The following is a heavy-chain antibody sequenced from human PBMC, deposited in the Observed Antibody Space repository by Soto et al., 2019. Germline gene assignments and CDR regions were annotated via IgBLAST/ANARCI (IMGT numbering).Heavy chain of an antibody. Sequence: GGSLRLSCAAFGFPFSRYWMSWVRQAPGKGLEWVANIKQDGSEKSYVDSVKGRFSISRDNAKNSLYLQMNSLRVEDTAVYFCGRDLPSITGRPGGWFDPWGQGTLVTVSS. CDR2: IKQDGSEK. CDR1: GFPFSRYW. V-gene: IGHV3-7*01. CDR3: GRDLPSITGRPGGWFDP. D-gene: IGHD6-6*01. J-gene: IGHJ5*02.